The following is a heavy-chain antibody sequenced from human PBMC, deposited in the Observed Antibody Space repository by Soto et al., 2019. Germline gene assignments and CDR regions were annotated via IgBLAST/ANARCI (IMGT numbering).Heavy chain of an antibody. CDR1: GGSVSNKTYY. CDR2: VYYSGTT. J-gene: IGHJ4*02. D-gene: IGHD4-17*01. CDR3: ARTTAVPNTLRSRYFFDY. Sequence: SETLSLTCSVSGGSVSNKTYYWSWIRQPPGKRLEWIGYVYYSGTTNYNPPLKSRVTISVDLSKNQFSLRLSSVTTADTALYYCARTTAVPNTLRSRYFFDYWGQGTLVTVS. V-gene: IGHV4-61*01.